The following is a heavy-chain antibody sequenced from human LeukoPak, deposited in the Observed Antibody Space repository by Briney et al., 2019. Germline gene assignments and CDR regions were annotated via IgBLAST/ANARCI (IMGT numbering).Heavy chain of an antibody. CDR2: INPSGGST. Sequence: ASVKDSCKASGYTFTSYYMHWVRQAPGQGLEWMGIINPSGGSTSYAQKFQGRVTMTRDTSTSTVYMELSSLRSEDTAVYYCARDNRMTTVTTMGDYWGQGTLVTVSS. D-gene: IGHD4-17*01. CDR1: GYTFTSYY. J-gene: IGHJ4*02. V-gene: IGHV1-46*01. CDR3: ARDNRMTTVTTMGDY.